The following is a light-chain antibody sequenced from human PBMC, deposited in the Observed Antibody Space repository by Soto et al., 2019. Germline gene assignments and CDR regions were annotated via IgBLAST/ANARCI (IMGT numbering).Light chain of an antibody. CDR3: QKYYSYHRT. CDR1: QGISSY. J-gene: IGKJ1*01. CDR2: AAS. Sequence: AIRRTQSPSSLSASTGDRVPITCRASQGISSYLAWYQQKPGKAPKLLIYAASTLQSGVPSRFSGSGSGTDFTLTISCMQSEDFATYYCQKYYSYHRTCGKGNKVDIK. V-gene: IGKV1-8*01.